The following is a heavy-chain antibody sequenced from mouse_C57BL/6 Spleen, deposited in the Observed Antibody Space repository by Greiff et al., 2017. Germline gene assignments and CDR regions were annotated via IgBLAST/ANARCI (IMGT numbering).Heavy chain of an antibody. D-gene: IGHD1-1*01. CDR3: ASYYGSSYAMDY. Sequence: EVKLMESGAELVKPGASVKLSCTASGFNIKDYYMHWVKQRTEQGLEWIGRIDPEDGETKYAPKFQGKATITADTSSNTAYLQLSSLTSEDTSVYYCASYYGSSYAMDYWGQGTSVTVSS. J-gene: IGHJ4*01. CDR1: GFNIKDYY. V-gene: IGHV14-2*01. CDR2: IDPEDGET.